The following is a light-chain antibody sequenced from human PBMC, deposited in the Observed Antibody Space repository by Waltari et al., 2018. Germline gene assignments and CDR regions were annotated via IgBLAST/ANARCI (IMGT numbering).Light chain of an antibody. V-gene: IGLV1-40*01. J-gene: IGLJ2*01. Sequence: QSVLTQPPSVSGAPGQRVTISCTGSSSNIGAGYDVHWYQQLPGTAPKLLIYGNGNGPSGFPDRFSGSKSGTSASLAITGLQAEDEADYYCQSYDSSLSGVVFGGGTKLTVL. CDR2: GNG. CDR3: QSYDSSLSGVV. CDR1: SSNIGAGYD.